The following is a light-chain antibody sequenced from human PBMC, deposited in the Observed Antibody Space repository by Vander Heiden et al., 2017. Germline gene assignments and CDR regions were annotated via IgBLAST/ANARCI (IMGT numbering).Light chain of an antibody. Sequence: TGTSSDVGGYNYVSWYQQHPGKAPKLMIYEVSNRPSGVSDRFSGSKSGNTASLTISGLQAEDEADYYCSSYTSSSTPVFGGGTKLTVL. CDR1: SSDVGGYNY. J-gene: IGLJ2*01. CDR2: EVS. CDR3: SSYTSSSTPV. V-gene: IGLV2-14*01.